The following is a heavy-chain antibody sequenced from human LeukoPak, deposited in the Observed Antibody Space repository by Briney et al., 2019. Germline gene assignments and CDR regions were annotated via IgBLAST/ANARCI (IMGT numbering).Heavy chain of an antibody. CDR1: GYTFTSYY. V-gene: IGHV1-46*01. J-gene: IGHJ6*03. Sequence: ASVKVSCKASGYTFTSYYMHWVRRAPGQGFEWMGIINPSGGSTSYAQKFQGRVTMTRDMSTSTVYMELSSLRSEDTAVYYCARDYYYGSGSYSAYYYMDVWGKGTTVTVSS. CDR2: INPSGGST. D-gene: IGHD3-10*01. CDR3: ARDYYYGSGSYSAYYYMDV.